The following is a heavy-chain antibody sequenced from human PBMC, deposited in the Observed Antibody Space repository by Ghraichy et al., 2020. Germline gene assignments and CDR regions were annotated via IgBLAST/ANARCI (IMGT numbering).Heavy chain of an antibody. V-gene: IGHV4-28*04. CDR2: IYSSGGT. CDR1: GYSISSGYW. CDR3: AKYNSSPDAHYFDS. D-gene: IGHD6-13*01. Sequence: SQTLSLTCAVSGYSISSGYWWGWIRQPPGKGLEWVGYIYSSGGTYYNPSLKSRITMSVDTSKNQFSLNLRSVTAVDSGRYFCAKYNSSPDAHYFDSWGQGILVTVSS. J-gene: IGHJ4*02.